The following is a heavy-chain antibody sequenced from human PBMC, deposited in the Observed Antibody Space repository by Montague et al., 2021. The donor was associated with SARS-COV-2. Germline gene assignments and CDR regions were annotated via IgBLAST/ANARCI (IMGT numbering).Heavy chain of an antibody. Sequence: SETLSLTCTVTGGSVICDKYYWSWIRQPPGKSLEWIGFIYNSGSTSYNPSLHSRVTITIDTSKNQFSLNLMSVTPADTAVYYCVKGSGYPWGQGTLVTVSS. CDR2: IYNSGST. CDR1: GGSVICDKYY. D-gene: IGHD3-22*01. J-gene: IGHJ1*01. V-gene: IGHV4-61*01. CDR3: VKGSGYP.